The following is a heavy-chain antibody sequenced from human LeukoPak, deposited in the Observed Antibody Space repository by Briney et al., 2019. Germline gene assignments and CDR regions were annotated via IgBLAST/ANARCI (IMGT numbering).Heavy chain of an antibody. J-gene: IGHJ4*02. CDR3: ARKLN. CDR2: IKQDGSEK. Sequence: ETLSLTCTVSGGSISSSSYYWGWIRQAPGKGLEWVANIKQDGSEKNYVDSVKGRFTISRDNAKNSLYLQMNSLRVEDTAVYYCARKLNWGQGTLVTVSS. V-gene: IGHV3-7*01. D-gene: IGHD5-24*01. CDR1: GGSISSSSYY.